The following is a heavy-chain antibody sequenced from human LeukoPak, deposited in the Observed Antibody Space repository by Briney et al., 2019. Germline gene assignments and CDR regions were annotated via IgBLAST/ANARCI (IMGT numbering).Heavy chain of an antibody. V-gene: IGHV3-23*01. CDR1: GFTFSSYA. Sequence: GGSLRLSCEASGFTFSSYAMSWVRQAPGKGLECVSVITNTGTNTSSADSVKGRFTISRDNSKNTLYLQMNSLRAEDTAVYYCAKAPKGYCSGSSCYPLDDGGQGSLVTVSS. D-gene: IGHD2-15*01. CDR3: AKAPKGYCSGSSCYPLDD. CDR2: ITNTGTNT. J-gene: IGHJ4*02.